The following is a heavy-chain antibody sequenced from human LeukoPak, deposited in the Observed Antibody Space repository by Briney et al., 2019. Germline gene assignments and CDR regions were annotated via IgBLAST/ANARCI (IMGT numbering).Heavy chain of an antibody. CDR2: INYSGSS. Sequence: SVTLSLTCSVSGGSINSFIYFWGWIRRPPGKGLEWIGSINYSGSSKYNPSLKSRVTMSVDTSKNQFSLKLTSVTAADTAIYYCARHGASGSLRNFDYWGQGGLVTVSS. V-gene: IGHV4-39*01. CDR1: GGSINSFIYF. J-gene: IGHJ4*02. CDR3: ARHGASGSLRNFDY. D-gene: IGHD1-26*01.